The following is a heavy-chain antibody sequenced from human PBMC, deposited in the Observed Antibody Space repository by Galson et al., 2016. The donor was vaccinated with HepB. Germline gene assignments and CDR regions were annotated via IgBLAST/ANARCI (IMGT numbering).Heavy chain of an antibody. CDR3: AGATDKPMVMQGLGYYGLDV. V-gene: IGHV3-30*04. D-gene: IGHD5-18*01. Sequence: SLRLSCAVSGFSFKNYAMHWVRQAPGKGLEWVAAISYNGSKEYYADSVQGRFTISRDNSKNTLYLQMNSLRAEDTAVHYCAGATDKPMVMQGLGYYGLDVWGQGTTVIVSS. CDR1: GFSFKNYA. CDR2: ISYNGSKE. J-gene: IGHJ6*02.